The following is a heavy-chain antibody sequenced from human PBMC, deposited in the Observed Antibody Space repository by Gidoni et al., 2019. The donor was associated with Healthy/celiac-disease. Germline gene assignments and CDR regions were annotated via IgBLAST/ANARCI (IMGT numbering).Heavy chain of an antibody. CDR3: ARDVDTAMGMTGQKNWFDP. V-gene: IGHV1-46*01. Sequence: QVQLVQSGAAVKKPGASVKVSCKASGYTFTSYYMHWVRQAPGQGLEWMGIINPSGGSTSYAQKFQGRVTMTRDTSTSTVYMELSSLRSEDTAVYYCARDVDTAMGMTGQKNWFDPWGQGTLVTVSS. CDR1: GYTFTSYY. D-gene: IGHD5-18*01. CDR2: INPSGGST. J-gene: IGHJ5*02.